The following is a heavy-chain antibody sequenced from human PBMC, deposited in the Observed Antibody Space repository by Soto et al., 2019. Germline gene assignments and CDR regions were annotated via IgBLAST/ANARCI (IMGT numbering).Heavy chain of an antibody. CDR2: INSDGSST. V-gene: IGHV3-74*01. CDR1: GFTFSSYW. J-gene: IGHJ6*02. Sequence: PGGSLRLSCAASGFTFSSYWMHWVRQAPGKGLVWVSRINSDGSSTSYADSVKGRFTISRDNAKNTLYLQMNSLRAEDTAVYYRARVWGDFWSGSRMDVWGQGTTVTVSS. D-gene: IGHD3-3*01. CDR3: ARVWGDFWSGSRMDV.